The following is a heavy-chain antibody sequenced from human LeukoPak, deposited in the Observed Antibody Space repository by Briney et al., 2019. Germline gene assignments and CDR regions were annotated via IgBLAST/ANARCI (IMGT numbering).Heavy chain of an antibody. V-gene: IGHV3-23*01. CDR3: AKDQGYGDLHPFDY. D-gene: IGHD4-17*01. CDR1: GFTFSSYA. J-gene: IGHJ4*02. Sequence: GGSLRLSCAASGFTFSSYAMSWVRQAPGKGLEWVSAISGSGGSTYYADSVKGRFTISRDNSKNTLYLQMNSLGAEDTAVYYCAKDQGYGDLHPFDYWGQGTLVTVSS. CDR2: ISGSGGST.